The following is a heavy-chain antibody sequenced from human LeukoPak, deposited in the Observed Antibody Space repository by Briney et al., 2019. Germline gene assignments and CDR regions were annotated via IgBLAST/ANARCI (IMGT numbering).Heavy chain of an antibody. CDR1: GFTVSSNY. J-gene: IGHJ6*03. CDR3: ARVVGYCSSTSCYYYYYYYMDV. V-gene: IGHV3-66*02. Sequence: GGSLRLSCAASGFTVSSNYMSWVRQTPGKGLEWVSVIYSGGSTYYAEFVKGRFTISRDNSKNTLYLQMNSLRAEDTAVYYCARVVGYCSSTSCYYYYYYYMDVWGKGTTVTVSS. D-gene: IGHD2-2*01. CDR2: IYSGGST.